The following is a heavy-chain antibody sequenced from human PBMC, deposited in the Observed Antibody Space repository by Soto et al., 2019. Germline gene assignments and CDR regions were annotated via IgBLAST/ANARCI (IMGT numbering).Heavy chain of an antibody. Sequence: QVQLVQSGAEVKKPGSSVKVSCKASGGTFSSYAISWVRQAPGQGLEWMGGIIPIFGTANYAQKFQGRVTITAEESTSTAYMELSSLRSEDTVVYYCARLNIVGYNSIYFDYWGQGTLVTVSS. CDR3: ARLNIVGYNSIYFDY. CDR2: IIPIFGTA. J-gene: IGHJ4*02. CDR1: GGTFSSYA. D-gene: IGHD5-12*01. V-gene: IGHV1-69*01.